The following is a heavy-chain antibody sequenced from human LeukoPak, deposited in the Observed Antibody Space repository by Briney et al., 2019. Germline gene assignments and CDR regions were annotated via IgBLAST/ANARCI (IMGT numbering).Heavy chain of an antibody. Sequence: SETLSLTCTVSGGSISSSSYYWGWIRQPPGKGLEWIGSIYYSGSTYYNPSLKSRVTISVDTSKNQFSLKLSSVTAAYTAVYYCARKGRVGATLYWGQGTLVTVSS. V-gene: IGHV4-39*07. CDR1: GGSISSSSYY. CDR3: ARKGRVGATLY. CDR2: IYYSGST. D-gene: IGHD1-26*01. J-gene: IGHJ4*02.